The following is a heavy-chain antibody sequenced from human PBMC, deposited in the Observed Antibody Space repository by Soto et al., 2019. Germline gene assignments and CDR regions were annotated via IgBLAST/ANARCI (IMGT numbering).Heavy chain of an antibody. V-gene: IGHV4-39*01. D-gene: IGHD2-21*01. CDR3: ASVNASCGGTSCRGYYGMDV. Sequence: QLQLQESGPGLVKPAETLSLTCTVSGGSVSSNSYSWGWIRQSPGKGLEWIAAIYSAGNTYYPPSLRRRTPLSVDPARNEFSQRISAAPAADAAVHYGASVNASCGGTSCRGYYGMDVWGQGTTVTVSS. J-gene: IGHJ6*02. CDR2: IYSAGNT. CDR1: GGSVSSNSYS.